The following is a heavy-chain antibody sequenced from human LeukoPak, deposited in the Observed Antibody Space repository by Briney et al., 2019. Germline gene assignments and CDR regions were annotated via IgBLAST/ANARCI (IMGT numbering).Heavy chain of an antibody. D-gene: IGHD6-13*01. J-gene: IGHJ3*02. CDR1: GYTFTSYG. Sequence: GASVTVSCKASGYTFTSYGISWVRQAPGQGLEWMGWISAYNGNTNYAQKLQGRVTMTTDTSTSTAYMELRSLRSDDTAVYYCARVLSSWYPPDAFDIWGQGTMVTVSS. CDR2: ISAYNGNT. V-gene: IGHV1-18*01. CDR3: ARVLSSWYPPDAFDI.